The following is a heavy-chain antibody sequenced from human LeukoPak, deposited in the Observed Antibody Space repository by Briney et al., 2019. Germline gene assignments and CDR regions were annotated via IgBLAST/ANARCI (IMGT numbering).Heavy chain of an antibody. CDR1: GFTLSNYA. CDR3: AREGSIVARTDY. Sequence: GGSRRLSCAASGFTLSNYAMQWVRQAPEKRLEYVSGTSGNGGTTYYANSVKGRFTMSRDNSRNTLYLQMGSLRPEDTAVYYCAREGSIVARTDYWGQGALVIVSS. CDR2: TSGNGGTT. D-gene: IGHD2-15*01. J-gene: IGHJ4*02. V-gene: IGHV3-64*01.